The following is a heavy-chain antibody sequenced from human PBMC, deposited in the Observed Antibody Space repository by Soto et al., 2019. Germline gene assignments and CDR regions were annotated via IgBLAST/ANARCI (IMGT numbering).Heavy chain of an antibody. D-gene: IGHD6-13*01. CDR3: ASGASRWYPYYLDS. J-gene: IGHJ4*02. CDR2: IIPYYNTL. CDR1: EGTFNSYA. Sequence: QAQVVQSGAEVRKPGSSVKLSCKASEGTFNSYAIAWVRQAPGQGLEWMGGIIPYYNTLNYAQKFQDRVTITAVDSTNTVYMELSSLRSDDTAVDFCASGASRWYPYYLDSWAQGTLVTVSS. V-gene: IGHV1-69*01.